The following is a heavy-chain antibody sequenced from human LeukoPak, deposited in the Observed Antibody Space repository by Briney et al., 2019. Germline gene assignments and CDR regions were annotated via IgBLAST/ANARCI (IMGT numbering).Heavy chain of an antibody. V-gene: IGHV1-18*01. CDR3: ARDTATLNFDY. CDR2: ISAYNGNT. J-gene: IGHJ4*02. D-gene: IGHD5-12*01. CDR1: GYTFTSYG. Sequence: ASVNVSCTASGYTFTSYGISWVRQAPGQGLEWMGWISAYNGNTNYAQKLQGRVTMTTDTSTSTAYMELRSLRSDDTAVYYCARDTATLNFDYWGQGTLVTVSS.